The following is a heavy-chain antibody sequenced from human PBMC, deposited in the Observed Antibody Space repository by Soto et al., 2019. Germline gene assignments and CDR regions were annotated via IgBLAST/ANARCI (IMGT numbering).Heavy chain of an antibody. J-gene: IGHJ4*02. CDR2: ITPSGNT. D-gene: IGHD6-6*01. V-gene: IGHV4-34*01. Sequence: QVQLHQWGAGRLKPSETLSLACSIYSGSFSGYYWSWIRQPPGKGLEWIGEITPSGNTNYSPSLKSRVSISIDSFKKPFSLNLASVSAADTAVYYCARAPKVSGSSQTRPDFWGQGTLVTVSS. CDR1: SGSFSGYY. CDR3: ARAPKVSGSSQTRPDF.